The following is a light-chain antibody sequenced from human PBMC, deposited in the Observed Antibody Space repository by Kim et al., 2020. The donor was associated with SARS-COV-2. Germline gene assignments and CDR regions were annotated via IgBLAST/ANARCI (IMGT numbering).Light chain of an antibody. CDR3: QAWDSSTAV. J-gene: IGLJ3*02. CDR1: KLGDKY. V-gene: IGLV3-1*01. CDR2: QDT. Sequence: VSPGQTASISCSGEKLGDKYACWYQQKPGQSPVLVISQDTKRPSGIPERFSGSNSGNTATLTISGTQAMDEADYYCQAWDSSTAVFGGGTKLTVL.